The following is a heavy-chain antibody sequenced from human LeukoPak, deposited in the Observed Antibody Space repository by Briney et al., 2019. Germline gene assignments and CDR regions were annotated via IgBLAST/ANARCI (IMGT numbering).Heavy chain of an antibody. CDR3: VREAPYDSSGYYFDY. Sequence: SETLSLTCTVSGGSISSYYWSWIRQPPGKGLEWLGYIYNSRDTNYNPPLKSRVTISVDTSKNQFSLKLSSVTAADTAVYYCVREAPYDSSGYYFDYWGQGTLVTVSS. CDR2: IYNSRDT. J-gene: IGHJ4*02. V-gene: IGHV4-59*01. D-gene: IGHD3-22*01. CDR1: GGSISSYY.